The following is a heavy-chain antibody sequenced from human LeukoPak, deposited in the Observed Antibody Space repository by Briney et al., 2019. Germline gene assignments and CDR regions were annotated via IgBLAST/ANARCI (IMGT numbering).Heavy chain of an antibody. Sequence: PGGSLRLSCAASGFTFSSYGMHWVRQAPDKGLEWVAFIRSDGSQKNYADSVKGRFTISRDNSKNTLYLQMNSLRAEDTAVYYFAKVPSSSSWHWFAPWSQGTLVTVSS. CDR3: AKVPSSSSWHWFAP. J-gene: IGHJ5*02. CDR1: GFTFSSYG. V-gene: IGHV3-30*02. CDR2: IRSDGSQK. D-gene: IGHD6-13*01.